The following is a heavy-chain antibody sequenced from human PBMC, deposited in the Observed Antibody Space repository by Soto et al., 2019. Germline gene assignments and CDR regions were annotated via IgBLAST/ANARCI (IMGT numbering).Heavy chain of an antibody. V-gene: IGHV3-23*01. CDR1: GFTFSSYA. CDR3: AKREVNGSGSYYYYYGMDV. CDR2: ISGSGGST. J-gene: IGHJ6*02. Sequence: EVQLLESGGGLVQPGGSLRLSCAASGFTFSSYAMSWVPQAPGKGLEWVSAISGSGGSTYYTDSVKGRFTISRDNSKNTLYLRMNSLRAEDTTVYNWAKREVNGSGSYYYYYGMDVWGQGTTVTVSS. D-gene: IGHD3-10*01.